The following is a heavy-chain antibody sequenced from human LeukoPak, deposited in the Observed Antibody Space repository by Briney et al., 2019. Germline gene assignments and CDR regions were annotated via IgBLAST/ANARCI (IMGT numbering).Heavy chain of an antibody. Sequence: GESLKISCKGSGYIFSTSWIAWVRQMPGKGLEWVGIIYPGDSDTRYSPSFQGQVIISADKSISTAYLQWSSLKASDSAMYYCARRAEAANWFDPWGQGTLVTVSS. CDR1: GYIFSTSW. J-gene: IGHJ5*02. D-gene: IGHD6-19*01. V-gene: IGHV5-51*01. CDR3: ARRAEAANWFDP. CDR2: IYPGDSDT.